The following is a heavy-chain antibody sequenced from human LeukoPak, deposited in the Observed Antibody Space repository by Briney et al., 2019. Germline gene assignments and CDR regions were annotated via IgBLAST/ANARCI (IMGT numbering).Heavy chain of an antibody. CDR1: GFTFSSYT. V-gene: IGHV3-23*01. CDR2: ISGSGDLT. J-gene: IGHJ4*02. D-gene: IGHD2-8*02. CDR3: AKSTGGAIFYIDY. Sequence: GGSLRLSCAASGFTFSSYTMTWVRQAPGKGLEWVSGISGSGDLTYYADSVKGRFTISRDNSKNTLYLQMDGLRAEDTAVYYCAKSTGGAIFYIDYWGQGTLVTVSS.